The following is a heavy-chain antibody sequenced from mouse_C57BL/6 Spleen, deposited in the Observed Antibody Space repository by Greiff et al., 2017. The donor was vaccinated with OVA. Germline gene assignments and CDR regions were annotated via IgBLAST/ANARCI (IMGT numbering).Heavy chain of an antibody. Sequence: QVQLKESGAELVKPGASVKISCKASGYAFSSYWMNWVKQRPGKGLEWIGQIYPGDGDTNYNGKFKGKATLTADKSSSTAYMQLSSLTSEDSAVYFCARPLMVTTDYYAMDYWGQGTSVTVSS. CDR1: GYAFSSYW. J-gene: IGHJ4*01. V-gene: IGHV1-80*01. CDR2: IYPGDGDT. CDR3: ARPLMVTTDYYAMDY. D-gene: IGHD2-2*01.